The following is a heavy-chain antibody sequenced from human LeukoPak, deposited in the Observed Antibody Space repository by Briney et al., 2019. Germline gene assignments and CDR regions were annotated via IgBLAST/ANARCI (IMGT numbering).Heavy chain of an antibody. CDR2: ISYDGSIK. CDR1: GFTFSSYG. Sequence: GRSLRLSCAASGFTFSSYGMHWVRQAPGKGLEWVAVISYDGSIKSYADSVKGRFTISRDNSKDTLYLQMNSLRAEDTAVYYCARDRLFDYWGQGTLVTVSS. CDR3: ARDRLFDY. V-gene: IGHV3-30*03. J-gene: IGHJ4*02. D-gene: IGHD6-19*01.